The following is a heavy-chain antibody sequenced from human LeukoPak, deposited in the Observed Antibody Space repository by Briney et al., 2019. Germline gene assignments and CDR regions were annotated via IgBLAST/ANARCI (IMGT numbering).Heavy chain of an antibody. D-gene: IGHD5-12*01. V-gene: IGHV4-34*01. CDR3: ARRNGQDIVATFRRRYYFDY. J-gene: IGHJ4*02. CDR2: INHSGST. Sequence: SETLSLTCAVYGGSFSGSYWSWIRQPPGKGLEWIGEINHSGSTNYNPSLKSRVTISVDTSKNQFSMKLSSVTAADTAVYYCARRNGQDIVATFRRRYYFDYWGQGTLVTVSS. CDR1: GGSFSGSY.